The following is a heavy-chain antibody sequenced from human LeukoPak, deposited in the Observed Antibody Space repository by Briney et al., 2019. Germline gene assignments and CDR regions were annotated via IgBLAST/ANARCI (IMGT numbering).Heavy chain of an antibody. J-gene: IGHJ3*02. V-gene: IGHV4-30-4*08. CDR3: ARAKGVRGGGAFDI. CDR1: GGSISSGDYY. CDR2: IYYSGST. Sequence: PSQTLSLTCTFSGGSISSGDYYWSWIRQPPGKGLEWIGYIYYSGSTYYNPSLKSRVTISVDTSQNQFSLKLSSVTAADTAVYYCARAKGVRGGGAFDIWGQGTMVTVSS. D-gene: IGHD3-10*01.